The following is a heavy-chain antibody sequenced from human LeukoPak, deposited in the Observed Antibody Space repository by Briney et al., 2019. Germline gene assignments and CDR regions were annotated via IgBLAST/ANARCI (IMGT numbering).Heavy chain of an antibody. CDR3: ARTYDPYYYYYMDV. Sequence: SETLSLTCTGSGGSISSYYWSWLRQPPGRGLEGIGYIYHSGSTNYNPSLKSRVTISVDTSKNPFSLKLSSVTAADTAVYYCARTYDPYYYYYMDVWGKGTTVTVSS. J-gene: IGHJ6*03. V-gene: IGHV4-59*01. CDR1: GGSISSYY. D-gene: IGHD3-3*01. CDR2: IYHSGST.